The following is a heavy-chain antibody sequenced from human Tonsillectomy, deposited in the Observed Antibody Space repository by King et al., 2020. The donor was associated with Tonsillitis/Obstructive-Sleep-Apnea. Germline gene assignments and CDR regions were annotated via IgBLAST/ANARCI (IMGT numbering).Heavy chain of an antibody. Sequence: VQLQQWGAGLLKPSETLSLTCAVYGGSFSGYYWSWIRQPPGKGLEWIGEINHSGSTNYNPSLKSRVTISVETSKNQFSLKLSSVTAADPAVYYCARIEPVYYDFWSGYSNYDAFDIWGQGTMVTVSS. D-gene: IGHD3-3*01. CDR1: GGSFSGYY. V-gene: IGHV4-34*01. CDR2: INHSGST. CDR3: ARIEPVYYDFWSGYSNYDAFDI. J-gene: IGHJ3*02.